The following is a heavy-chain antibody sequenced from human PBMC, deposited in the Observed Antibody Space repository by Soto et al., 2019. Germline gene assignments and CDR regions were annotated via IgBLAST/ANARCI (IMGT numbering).Heavy chain of an antibody. V-gene: IGHV3-23*01. CDR1: GVTFSDYY. CDR3: AKIESRFFYDSTGYYPFDY. J-gene: IGHJ4*02. CDR2: LSGSGVST. D-gene: IGHD3-22*01. Sequence: AGGSLRLSCASSGVTFSDYYMSWIRQAPGKGLEWVSALSGSGVSTYYADSVMGRFTISRDNSKNTVHLQMNSLRAEDTAVYYCAKIESRFFYDSTGYYPFDYWGQGTLVTVSS.